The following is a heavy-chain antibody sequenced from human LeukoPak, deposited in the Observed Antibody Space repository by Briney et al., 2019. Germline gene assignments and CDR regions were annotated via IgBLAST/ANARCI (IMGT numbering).Heavy chain of an antibody. Sequence: SETLSLTCTVSGAPITRYYWSWIRQPPEKGLEWIGYIYYTGSANYNPSLKSRVTISVDRSKNQFSLKLSSVTAADTAVYYCARGITIFGVADWFDPWGQGTLVTVSS. D-gene: IGHD3-3*01. CDR1: GAPITRYY. J-gene: IGHJ5*02. CDR3: ARGITIFGVADWFDP. CDR2: IYYTGSA. V-gene: IGHV4-59*12.